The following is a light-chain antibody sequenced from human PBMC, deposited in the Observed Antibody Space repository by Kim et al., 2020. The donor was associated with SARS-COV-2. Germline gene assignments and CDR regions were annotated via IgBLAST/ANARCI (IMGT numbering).Light chain of an antibody. CDR2: GAS. CDR1: QSVSSN. V-gene: IGKV3D-15*01. CDR3: QQYDNWPQT. J-gene: IGKJ1*01. Sequence: VSPGERATLSCRASQSVSSNLAWYQQKPGQAPRLLIYGASTRATGIPARFSGSGSGTEFTLTISSLQSEDFAVYYCQQYDNWPQTFGQGTKVDIK.